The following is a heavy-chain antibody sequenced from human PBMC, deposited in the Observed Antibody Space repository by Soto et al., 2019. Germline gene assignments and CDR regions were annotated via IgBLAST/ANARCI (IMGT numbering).Heavy chain of an antibody. J-gene: IGHJ3*02. V-gene: IGHV3-30-3*01. D-gene: IGHD3-3*01. CDR2: ISYDGSNK. CDR1: GFTFSSYA. CDR3: ARGYDFWSGYQSDAFDI. Sequence: QVQLVESGGGVVQPGRSLRLSCAASGFTFSSYAMHWVRQALGKGLEWVAVISYDGSNKYYADSVKGRFTISRDNSKNTLYLQMNSLRAEDTAVYYCARGYDFWSGYQSDAFDIWGQGTMVTVSS.